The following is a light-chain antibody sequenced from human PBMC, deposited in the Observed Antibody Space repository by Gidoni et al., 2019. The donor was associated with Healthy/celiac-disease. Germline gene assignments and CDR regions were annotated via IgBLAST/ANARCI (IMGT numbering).Light chain of an antibody. Sequence: VVMTQAPLSLPVTLGQPASISCRSSQRLVYSDGKNYLNWFQHRPGQSPRRLIYKVSTRGSGVPDRCSGSGSGTDCTLKISRVEAGDVRVYYCMQGTRGPTWTFGQGSKVEIK. CDR1: QRLVYSDGKNY. V-gene: IGKV2-30*01. J-gene: IGKJ1*01. CDR3: MQGTRGPTWT. CDR2: KVS.